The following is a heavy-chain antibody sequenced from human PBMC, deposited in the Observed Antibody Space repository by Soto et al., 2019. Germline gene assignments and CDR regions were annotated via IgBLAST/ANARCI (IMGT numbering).Heavy chain of an antibody. V-gene: IGHV3-7*01. CDR3: ARDDCTSGVCCFDF. CDR2: IKEDGTEK. J-gene: IGHJ4*02. CDR1: GFTFSSFW. Sequence: PGGSLRLSCAASGFTFSSFWMSCVRQTPGKGLEWVANIKEDGTEKNYVGSVTGRFTISRDNAKNSLYLQMNSLRAEDTALYYCARDDCTSGVCCFDFWGQGTLVTVSS. D-gene: IGHD2-8*01.